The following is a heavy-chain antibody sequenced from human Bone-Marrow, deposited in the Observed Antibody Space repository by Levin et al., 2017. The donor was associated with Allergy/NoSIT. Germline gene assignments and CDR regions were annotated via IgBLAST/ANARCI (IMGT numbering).Heavy chain of an antibody. Sequence: SCTVSGGSISSSSYYWGWIRQPPGKGLEWIGSIYYSGSTYYNPSLKSRVTISVDTSKNQFSLKLSSVTAADTAVYYCARRGRGSSSWPFDYWGQGTLVTVSS. D-gene: IGHD6-13*01. CDR2: IYYSGST. J-gene: IGHJ4*02. V-gene: IGHV4-39*01. CDR3: ARRGRGSSSWPFDY. CDR1: GGSISSSSYY.